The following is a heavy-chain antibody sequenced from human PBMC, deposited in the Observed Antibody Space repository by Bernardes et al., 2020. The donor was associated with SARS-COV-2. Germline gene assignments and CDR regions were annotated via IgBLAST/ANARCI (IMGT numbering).Heavy chain of an antibody. Sequence: TLSLTCTVSGGSVRSDSYFWSWIRQPPGKGLEWIGYIYYNGITNYNPSLKSRVTILVDTSKNQFSLNLISITAADTAVYYCARVWGLVVRGVMTSLYGFDIWGQGTTVTVSS. CDR3: ARVWGLVVRGVMTSLYGFDI. CDR1: GGSVRSDSYF. D-gene: IGHD3-10*01. J-gene: IGHJ3*02. V-gene: IGHV4-61*01. CDR2: IYYNGIT.